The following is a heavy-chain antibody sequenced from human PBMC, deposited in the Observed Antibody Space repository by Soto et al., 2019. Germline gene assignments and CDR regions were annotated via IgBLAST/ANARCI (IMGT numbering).Heavy chain of an antibody. D-gene: IGHD3-3*01. Sequence: QMLLAQSGAEVKKPGASVKVSCKTSGYTFTSYIIQWVRQAPGQGLEWVGMINPSGGSTNYAQKFPGRVIVTRDTSTSTVYMDLSSLRSEDTAVYYCGRVRTRDYWSGYSPVDIWAQGTMVTVSS. V-gene: IGHV1-46*01. J-gene: IGHJ3*02. CDR3: GRVRTRDYWSGYSPVDI. CDR2: INPSGGST. CDR1: GYTFTSYI.